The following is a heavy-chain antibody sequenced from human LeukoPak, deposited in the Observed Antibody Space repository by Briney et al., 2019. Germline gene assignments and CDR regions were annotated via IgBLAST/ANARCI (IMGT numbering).Heavy chain of an antibody. CDR2: INPDGSGK. Sequence: GGSLRLSCEASGFTLSTYWMNWVRQVPGKGLDWVANINPDGSGKRYADSVKGRFTIARDNANNSLSLQMNSLRAEDTAVCYCASWGAGGNSWGQGTLVTVSS. V-gene: IGHV3-7*01. J-gene: IGHJ4*02. D-gene: IGHD3-16*01. CDR1: GFTLSTYW. CDR3: ASWGAGGNS.